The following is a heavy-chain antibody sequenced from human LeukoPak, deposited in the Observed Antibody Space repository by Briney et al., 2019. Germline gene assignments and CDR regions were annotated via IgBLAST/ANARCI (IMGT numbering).Heavy chain of an antibody. CDR3: ARGNYGDDGAFDI. J-gene: IGHJ3*02. Sequence: SETLSLTCTVSGGSISSGGYYWSWIRQHPGKGLEWIGYIYYSGSTYYNPSLKSRVTISVDTSKNQFSLKLSSVTAADTAVYYCARGNYGDDGAFDIWGQGTMVTVSS. D-gene: IGHD4-17*01. V-gene: IGHV4-31*03. CDR2: IYYSGST. CDR1: GGSISSGGYY.